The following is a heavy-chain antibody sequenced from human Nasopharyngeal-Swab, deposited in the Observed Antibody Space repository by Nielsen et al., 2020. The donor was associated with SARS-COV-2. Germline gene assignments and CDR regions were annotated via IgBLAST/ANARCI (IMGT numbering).Heavy chain of an antibody. V-gene: IGHV3-21*05. CDR3: ARERGGGYGDY. CDR1: GFTFSPYT. D-gene: IGHD5-12*01. Sequence: GESLKISCATSGFTFSPYTMTWVRQAPGKGLQWISYITSGNYVQYADSVRGRFTISRDNAKHSLYLQMNSLTAEDTAVYYCARERGGGYGDYWGQGTLVTVSS. J-gene: IGHJ4*02. CDR2: ITSGNYV.